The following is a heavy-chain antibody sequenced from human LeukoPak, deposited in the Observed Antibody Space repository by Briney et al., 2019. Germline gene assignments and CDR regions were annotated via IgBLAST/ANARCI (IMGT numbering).Heavy chain of an antibody. V-gene: IGHV4-39*01. D-gene: IGHD6-13*01. J-gene: IGHJ4*02. CDR3: ARLPGYSSSPN. CDR2: FYYSGST. Sequence: SETLSLTCTVSGGSISSSNYYWGWIRQPPGKGLEWIGSFYYSGSTYYNPSLKSRVTISVDTSKNQYSLKLSSVTAADTAVYYSARLPGYSSSPNWGQGTLATVSS. CDR1: GGSISSSNYY.